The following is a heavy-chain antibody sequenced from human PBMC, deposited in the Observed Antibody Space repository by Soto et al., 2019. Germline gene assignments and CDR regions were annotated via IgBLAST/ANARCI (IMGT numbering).Heavy chain of an antibody. J-gene: IGHJ4*02. CDR1: GGSISSYY. CDR3: ARVQITFGGALSYYFDY. Sequence: QVQLQESGPGLVKPSETLSLTCTVSGGSISSYYWSWIRQPPGKGLEWIGYIYYSGSTNYNPSLKSRVTISVDTSKNQFSLKLSSVTAADTAVYYCARVQITFGGALSYYFDYWGQGTLVTVSS. D-gene: IGHD3-16*01. CDR2: IYYSGST. V-gene: IGHV4-59*01.